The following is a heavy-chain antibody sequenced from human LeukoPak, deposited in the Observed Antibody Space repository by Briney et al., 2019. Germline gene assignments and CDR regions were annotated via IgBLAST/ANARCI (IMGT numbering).Heavy chain of an antibody. CDR1: GFTFSSYS. Sequence: GGSLRLSCAASGFTFSSYSMNWVRQAPGKGLEWVSYISSSGGTIYYADSVKGRFTISRDNAKNSLYLQMNSLRAEDTAVYYCARQLDRAAAGTLGYWGQGTLVTVSS. V-gene: IGHV3-48*04. D-gene: IGHD6-13*01. CDR2: ISSSGGTI. J-gene: IGHJ4*02. CDR3: ARQLDRAAAGTLGY.